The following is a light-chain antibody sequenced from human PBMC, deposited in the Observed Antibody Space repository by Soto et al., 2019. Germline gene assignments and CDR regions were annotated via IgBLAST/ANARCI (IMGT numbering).Light chain of an antibody. CDR1: QSVSSN. CDR2: GAS. V-gene: IGKV3-15*01. Sequence: EIVMTQSPATLSVSRGERATLSCRASQSVSSNLAWYQQKPGQAPRLLIYGASTRATDIPARFSGSGSGTEFTLTISSLQSEDFAVYYCQQYNNWPWTFGQGTKV. CDR3: QQYNNWPWT. J-gene: IGKJ1*01.